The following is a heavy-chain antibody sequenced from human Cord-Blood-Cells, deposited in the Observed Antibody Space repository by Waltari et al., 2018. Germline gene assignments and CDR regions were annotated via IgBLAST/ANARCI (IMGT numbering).Heavy chain of an antibody. CDR3: AKDRGFLEWLLYFDY. V-gene: IGHV3-23*01. CDR2: ISCSGGST. J-gene: IGHJ4*02. CDR1: VSTFSSYA. Sequence: EVQLLESGGGLVQPGGSLSLSSAASVSTFSSYALSWVRQAPGTGLEWVSAISCSGGSTYYADSVKGRFTISRDNSKNTLYLQMNSLRAEDTAVYYCAKDRGFLEWLLYFDYWGQGTLVTVSS. D-gene: IGHD3-3*01.